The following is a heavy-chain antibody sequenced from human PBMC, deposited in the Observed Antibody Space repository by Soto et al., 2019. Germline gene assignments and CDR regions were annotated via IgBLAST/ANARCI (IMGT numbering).Heavy chain of an antibody. Sequence: QVQLVQSGAEVKKPGASVKVSCKASGYTFTSYAMHWVRQAPGQRLEWMGWINAGNGNTKYSQKFQGRVTITRDTSASTDYMELSSLRSEDTALYYCARDFYLRGSCWIYYFYGMDVWGQGTTVTGSS. CDR2: INAGNGNT. V-gene: IGHV1-3*01. J-gene: IGHJ6*02. CDR1: GYTFTSYA. D-gene: IGHD2-15*01. CDR3: ARDFYLRGSCWIYYFYGMDV.